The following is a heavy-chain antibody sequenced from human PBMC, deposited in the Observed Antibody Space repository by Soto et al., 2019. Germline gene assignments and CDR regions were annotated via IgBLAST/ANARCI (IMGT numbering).Heavy chain of an antibody. D-gene: IGHD3-22*01. CDR2: ITWDGGST. V-gene: IGHV3-43*01. CDR3: AKGNYYDSSGYYYFDY. Sequence: GGSLRLSCAASGFPFDAYDMHWVRQGPGKGLEWVSLITWDGGSTYYADSVKGRFTISRDNSENSLYLQMNSLRPEDTALYYCAKGNYYDSSGYYYFDYWGQGTLVPVSS. CDR1: GFPFDAYD. J-gene: IGHJ4*02.